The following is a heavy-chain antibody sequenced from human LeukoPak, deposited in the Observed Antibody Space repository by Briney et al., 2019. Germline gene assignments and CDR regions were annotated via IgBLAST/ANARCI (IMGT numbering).Heavy chain of an antibody. CDR2: IIPILGIA. V-gene: IGHV1-69*04. D-gene: IGHD3-22*01. J-gene: IGHJ4*02. Sequence: SVKVSCKASGGTFSSYAISWVRQAPGQGLEWMGRIIPILGIANYAQKFQGRVTITADKSTSTAYMELSSLRSEDTAVYYCARDPTYYYDSSGYYPGILGYWGQGTLVTVSS. CDR1: GGTFSSYA. CDR3: ARDPTYYYDSSGYYPGILGY.